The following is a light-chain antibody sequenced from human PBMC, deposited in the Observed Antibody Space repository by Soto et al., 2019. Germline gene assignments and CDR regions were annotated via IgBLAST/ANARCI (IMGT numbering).Light chain of an antibody. V-gene: IGLV2-14*01. CDR2: DVN. CDR3: GSYSTSGSVV. CDR1: FSDVGGYDF. Sequence: QSALTQPASVSGSPGQSIAISCTGTFSDVGGYDFVAWYQQHPGKAPKVIIYDVNNRPSGVSNRFFGSKSRNTASLTISGLQTEDEADYYCGSYSTSGSVVFGGGTQLTVL. J-gene: IGLJ2*01.